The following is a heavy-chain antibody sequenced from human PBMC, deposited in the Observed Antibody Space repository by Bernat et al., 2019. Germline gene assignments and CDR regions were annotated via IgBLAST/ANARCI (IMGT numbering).Heavy chain of an antibody. J-gene: IGHJ5*02. V-gene: IGHV3-21*01. D-gene: IGHD1-26*01. CDR3: ARGGGSYYATWFDP. CDR2: ISRSSSYI. Sequence: EVQLVESGGGLVKPGGSLRLSCAASGFTFSSYSMNWVRQAPGKGLEWVSSISRSSSYIYYADSVKGRITISRDNAKNSLYRQMNSLRAEDTAVYYCARGGGSYYATWFDPWGQGTLVTVSS. CDR1: GFTFSSYS.